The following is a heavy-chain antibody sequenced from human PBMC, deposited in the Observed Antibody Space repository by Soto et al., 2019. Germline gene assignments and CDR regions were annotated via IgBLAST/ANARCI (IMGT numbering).Heavy chain of an antibody. Sequence: SETLSSTCAVYGGSFSGYYWRWIRQPPGQGLEWIGEINHSGSTNYNPSLKSRVTISVDTSKNQFSLKLSSVTAADTAVYYCAREGMGYDFWSGDYVGYDYYSGMDVGGQGTTVTVSS. CDR2: INHSGST. CDR1: GGSFSGYY. V-gene: IGHV4-34*01. J-gene: IGHJ6*02. D-gene: IGHD3-3*01. CDR3: AREGMGYDFWSGDYVGYDYYSGMDV.